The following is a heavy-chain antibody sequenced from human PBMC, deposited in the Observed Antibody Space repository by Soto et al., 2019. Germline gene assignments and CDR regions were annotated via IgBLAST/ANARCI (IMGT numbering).Heavy chain of an antibody. D-gene: IGHD1-1*01. CDR3: ARENAGGTLDY. Sequence: GGSLRLSCAASGFSFSDYEMNWVRQAPGKGLEWVAFISISGSSMDYATSVKGRFTISRDNTKKSLYLHMISLRAEDTAVYYCARENAGGTLDYWGLGALVTVS. J-gene: IGHJ4*02. CDR1: GFSFSDYE. CDR2: ISISGSSM. V-gene: IGHV3-48*03.